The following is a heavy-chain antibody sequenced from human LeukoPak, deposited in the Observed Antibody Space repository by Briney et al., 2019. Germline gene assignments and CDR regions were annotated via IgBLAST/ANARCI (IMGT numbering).Heavy chain of an antibody. V-gene: IGHV3-30-3*01. J-gene: IGHJ4*02. CDR3: ARASYGSGSYLGVPDS. Sequence: GRSLRLSCAASGFTFCSYAMHWVRQAPGKGLEWVAVISYDGSNKYYADSVKGRFTISRDNSKNTLYLQMNSLRAEDTAVYYCARASYGSGSYLGVPDSWGQGTLVTVSS. CDR2: ISYDGSNK. CDR1: GFTFCSYA. D-gene: IGHD3-10*01.